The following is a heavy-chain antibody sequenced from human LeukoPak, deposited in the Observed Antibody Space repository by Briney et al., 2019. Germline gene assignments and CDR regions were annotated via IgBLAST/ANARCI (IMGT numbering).Heavy chain of an antibody. J-gene: IGHJ4*02. D-gene: IGHD3-22*01. Sequence: GESLKISCKGSGYSFTSYWIGWVRQMPGKGLEWMGIIYPGDSDTRYSPSFQGQVTISADKSISTAYLQWSSLKASDTAMYYCARGFHYYDSSGYYPDYWGQGALVTVSS. CDR3: ARGFHYYDSSGYYPDY. V-gene: IGHV5-51*01. CDR2: IYPGDSDT. CDR1: GYSFTSYW.